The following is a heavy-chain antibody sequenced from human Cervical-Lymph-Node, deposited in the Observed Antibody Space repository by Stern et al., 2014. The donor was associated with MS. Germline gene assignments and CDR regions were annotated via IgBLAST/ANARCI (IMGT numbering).Heavy chain of an antibody. Sequence: VQLVQSGSELKKPGASVNVSCRAAGYSFTTYGMHWMRQAPGQGLEWMGMINTDTGNPTYAQGLTGRFVVSLDTSVNTAYLQIRNLEAEDTAVYYCARLLLGVIRYGMDVWGQGTAVTVSS. CDR3: ARLLLGVIRYGMDV. CDR1: GYSFTTYG. CDR2: INTDTGNP. J-gene: IGHJ6*02. D-gene: IGHD3-16*02. V-gene: IGHV7-4-1*02.